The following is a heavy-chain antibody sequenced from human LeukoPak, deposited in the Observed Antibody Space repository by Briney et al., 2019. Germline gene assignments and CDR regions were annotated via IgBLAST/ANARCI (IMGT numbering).Heavy chain of an antibody. Sequence: SETLSLTCSVSNGSIDSSTDYWAWIRQPPGKGLEWIASIYYSGSTYYSPSLKSRAIISVDPSKNLSSLRLSSVTAADTAVYYCARGVAFYFGSGSPNYWGQGTLVTVS. CDR3: ARGVAFYFGSGSPNY. CDR1: NGSIDSSTDY. V-gene: IGHV4-39*07. D-gene: IGHD3-10*01. CDR2: IYYSGST. J-gene: IGHJ4*02.